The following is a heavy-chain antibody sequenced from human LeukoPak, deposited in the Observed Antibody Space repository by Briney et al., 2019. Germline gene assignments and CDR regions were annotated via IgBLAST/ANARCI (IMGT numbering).Heavy chain of an antibody. J-gene: IGHJ4*02. CDR1: GGSISSYY. CDR2: IYYSGST. Sequence: SETLSLTCTVSGGSISSYYWSWIRQPPGKGLEWIGYIYYSGSTNYNPSLKSRVTISVDTSKNQFSLKLSSVTAADTAVYYCARGGAVAAPFDYWGQGTLVTISS. CDR3: ARGGAVAAPFDY. D-gene: IGHD6-19*01. V-gene: IGHV4-59*01.